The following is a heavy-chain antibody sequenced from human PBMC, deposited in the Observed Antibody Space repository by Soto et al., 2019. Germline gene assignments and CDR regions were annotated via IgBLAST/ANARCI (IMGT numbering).Heavy chain of an antibody. Sequence: EVQLEESGGALVQPGGSLRISCAASGFPISGHWMTWVRQAPGKGLEWVANIAEDGSVKNYLDSVKGRLTISRDNAKNSVSLQMNSLRAEDTAVYYCARDPSPTDSSGSYFDAFDLWGQGTMVAVSS. J-gene: IGHJ3*01. V-gene: IGHV3-7*01. CDR1: GFPISGHW. CDR3: ARDPSPTDSSGSYFDAFDL. CDR2: IAEDGSVK. D-gene: IGHD6-19*01.